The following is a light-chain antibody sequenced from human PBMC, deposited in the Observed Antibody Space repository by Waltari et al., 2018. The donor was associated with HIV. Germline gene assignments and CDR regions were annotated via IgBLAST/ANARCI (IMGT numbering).Light chain of an antibody. Sequence: EVVLTQSPGTLSLSPGESATISCRARQTIRSTYLAWYQQKPGQGPRLLIYGASSRATGIPYRFSGSGSVTDFTLTISRLEPEDFAVYYCQQYGTSPPYTFGQGTKVEIK. CDR3: QQYGTSPPYT. CDR1: QTIRSTY. CDR2: GAS. J-gene: IGKJ2*01. V-gene: IGKV3-20*01.